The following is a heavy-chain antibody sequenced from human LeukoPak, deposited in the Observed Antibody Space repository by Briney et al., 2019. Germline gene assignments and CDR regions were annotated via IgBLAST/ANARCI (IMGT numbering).Heavy chain of an antibody. CDR1: GYTFTNYG. J-gene: IGHJ4*02. CDR2: ISAYNDNT. CDR3: ARDCIGCHGFDY. Sequence: ASVKVSCKTSGYTFTNYGISWVRQAPGQGLEGMGWISAYNDNTNYAQKFQGRVTMTSDTSTSTAYMELRSLISDDTAVYYCARDCIGCHGFDYWGQGTLVTVSS. V-gene: IGHV1-18*01. D-gene: IGHD2-15*01.